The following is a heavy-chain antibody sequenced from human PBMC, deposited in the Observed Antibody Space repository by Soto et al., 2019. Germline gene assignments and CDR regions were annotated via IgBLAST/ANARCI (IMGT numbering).Heavy chain of an antibody. J-gene: IGHJ4*02. D-gene: IGHD1-26*01. CDR3: ARGLISGSHYSGGWYYFDS. V-gene: IGHV4-34*01. CDR2: INHSGSA. Sequence: SETLSLTCAVSGGSISSGGYSWTWIRQTPGKGLQWIGQINHSGSANYNPSLKSRVTISVHTSNSQFSLELNSVTAADTAVYYCARGLISGSHYSGGWYYFDSWGQGTQVTVSS. CDR1: GGSISSGGYS.